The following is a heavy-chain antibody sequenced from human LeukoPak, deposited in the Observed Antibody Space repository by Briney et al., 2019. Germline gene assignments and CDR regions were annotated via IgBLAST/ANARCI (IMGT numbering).Heavy chain of an antibody. CDR1: GHTFTSYV. CDR3: ARQPGNFWSGYCMDV. D-gene: IGHD3-3*01. Sequence: ASVRVCCKASGHTFTSYVINWVRQAAGQGLEWMGWMNSNSGNTGYAQKFQGRVTMTRNTSISTAYMELSSLRSEYTAVYYCARQPGNFWSGYCMDVWGKGTTVTVSS. V-gene: IGHV1-8*01. J-gene: IGHJ6*03. CDR2: MNSNSGNT.